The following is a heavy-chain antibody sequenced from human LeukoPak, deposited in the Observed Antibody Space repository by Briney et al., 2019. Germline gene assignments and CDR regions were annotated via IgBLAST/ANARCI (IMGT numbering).Heavy chain of an antibody. Sequence: GGSLRLSCAASGFTFSTYGMSWVRQAPGKGLEWVSAISGSGGSTYYADSVKGRFTISRDTSKNTLYLQMNSLRAEDTAVYYCAKYVSAKGPPYALDVWGQGTTVTVSS. CDR2: ISGSGGST. CDR3: AKYVSAKGPPYALDV. CDR1: GFTFSTYG. D-gene: IGHD3-10*02. V-gene: IGHV3-23*01. J-gene: IGHJ6*02.